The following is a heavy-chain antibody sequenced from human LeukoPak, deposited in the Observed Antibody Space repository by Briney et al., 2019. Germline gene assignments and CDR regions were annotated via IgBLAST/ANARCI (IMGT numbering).Heavy chain of an antibody. D-gene: IGHD6-19*01. CDR1: GFTFSSYA. Sequence: GRSLRLSCAASGFTFSSYAMHWVRQAPGKGLEWVAVISYDGSNKYYADSVKGRFTISRDNSKNMLYLQMNSLRAEDTAVYYCARESVAFSSGWYAGDYWGQGTLVTVSS. J-gene: IGHJ4*02. CDR2: ISYDGSNK. V-gene: IGHV3-30*04. CDR3: ARESVAFSSGWYAGDY.